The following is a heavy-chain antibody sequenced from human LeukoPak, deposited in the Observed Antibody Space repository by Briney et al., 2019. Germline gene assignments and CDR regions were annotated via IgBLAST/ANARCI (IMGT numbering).Heavy chain of an antibody. Sequence: PGGSLRLSCAASGFTFSSYAMHWVRQAPGKGREWVAVISYDGSNKYYADSVKGRFTCSRDNSKNTLYLQMNSLRADDTAVYYCARPNYYDSSGFYYYFYGMDVWGQGTTVTVSS. CDR1: GFTFSSYA. CDR2: ISYDGSNK. CDR3: ARPNYYDSSGFYYYFYGMDV. J-gene: IGHJ6*02. D-gene: IGHD3-22*01. V-gene: IGHV3-30-3*01.